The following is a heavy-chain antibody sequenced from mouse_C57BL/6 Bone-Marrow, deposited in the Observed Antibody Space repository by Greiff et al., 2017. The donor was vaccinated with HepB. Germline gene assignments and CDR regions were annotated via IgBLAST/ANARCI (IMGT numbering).Heavy chain of an antibody. V-gene: IGHV1-50*01. Sequence: LQPGAELVKPGASVKLSCKASGYTFTSYWMQWVKQRPGQGLEWIGEIDPSDSYTNYNQKFKGKATLTVDTSSSTAYMQLSSLTSEDSAVYYCARLGDYEVDYWGQGTSVTVSS. D-gene: IGHD2-4*01. CDR3: ARLGDYEVDY. CDR1: GYTFTSYW. J-gene: IGHJ4*01. CDR2: IDPSDSYT.